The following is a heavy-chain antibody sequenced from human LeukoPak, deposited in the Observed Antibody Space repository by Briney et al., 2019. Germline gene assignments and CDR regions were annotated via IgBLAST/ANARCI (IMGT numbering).Heavy chain of an antibody. Sequence: PSETLSLTCTVSGGSISGYYWSWIRQPPGRGLEWIGYIYYSGSTNYNPSLKSRVTISVDTSKNQFSLKLSSVTAADTAVYYCARLYCSSTSCYIGGDGDYWGQGTLATVSS. D-gene: IGHD2-2*02. V-gene: IGHV4-59*01. CDR2: IYYSGST. CDR3: ARLYCSSTSCYIGGDGDY. J-gene: IGHJ4*02. CDR1: GGSISGYY.